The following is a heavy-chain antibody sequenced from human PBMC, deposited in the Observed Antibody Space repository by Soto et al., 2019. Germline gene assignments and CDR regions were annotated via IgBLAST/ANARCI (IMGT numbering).Heavy chain of an antibody. Sequence: ASVKVSCKASGYTFTNYAMHWVRQAPGQRLEWMGWLNAGNDNTEYSQKLQGRVTITRDTSASTVYMELSSLSSEDTAVYYCARVGQNYYGMDVWGQGTTVTVSS. CDR2: LNAGNDNT. CDR1: GYTFTNYA. J-gene: IGHJ6*02. CDR3: ARVGQNYYGMDV. V-gene: IGHV1-3*01. D-gene: IGHD3-3*01.